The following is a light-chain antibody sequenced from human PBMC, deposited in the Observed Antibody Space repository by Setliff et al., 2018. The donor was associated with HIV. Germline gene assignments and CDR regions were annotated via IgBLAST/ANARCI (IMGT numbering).Light chain of an antibody. Sequence: QSALTQPASVSGSPVQSITISCTGTSSDVGGYNYVSWYQQHPGKAPKRIIYEVSNRPSGISIRFSASKSGSTASLTISGLQAEDEADYYCSSFTSSTNWVFGGGTK. CDR1: SSDVGGYNY. CDR3: SSFTSSTNWV. J-gene: IGLJ3*02. CDR2: EVS. V-gene: IGLV2-14*01.